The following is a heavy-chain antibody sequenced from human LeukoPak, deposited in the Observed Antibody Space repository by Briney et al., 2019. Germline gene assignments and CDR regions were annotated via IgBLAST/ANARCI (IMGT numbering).Heavy chain of an antibody. J-gene: IGHJ4*02. CDR3: ARDKYYYDSSGYCY. Sequence: GGSLRLSCAAFEFTFSSYWMTWVRQAPGKGLEWVANIKQDGSEKYYVDSVKGRFTISRDNSKNTLYLQMNSLRAEDTAVYYCARDKYYYDSSGYCYWGQGTLVTVSS. V-gene: IGHV3-7*01. CDR1: EFTFSSYW. CDR2: IKQDGSEK. D-gene: IGHD3-22*01.